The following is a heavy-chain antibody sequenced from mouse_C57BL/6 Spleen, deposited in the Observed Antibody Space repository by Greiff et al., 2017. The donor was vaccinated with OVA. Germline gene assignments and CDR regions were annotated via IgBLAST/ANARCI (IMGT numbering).Heavy chain of an antibody. CDR2: IDPSDSYT. V-gene: IGHV1-69*01. J-gene: IGHJ3*01. CDR1: GYTFTSYW. Sequence: QVQLQQPGAELVMPGASVKLPCKASGYTFTSYWMHWVKQRPGQGLEWIGEIDPSDSYTNYNQKFKGKSTLTVDKSSSTAYMQLSSLTSEDSAVYYCATYYASAWFAYWGQGTLVTVSA. CDR3: ATYYASAWFAY. D-gene: IGHD2-10*01.